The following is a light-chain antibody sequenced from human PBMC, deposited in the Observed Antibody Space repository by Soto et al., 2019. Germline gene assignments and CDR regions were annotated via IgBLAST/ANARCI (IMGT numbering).Light chain of an antibody. CDR2: DVN. J-gene: IGLJ1*01. CDR3: CSFSTSGTHV. V-gene: IGLV2-14*01. Sequence: QSVLTQPASVSGSPGQSITFSCTGTSSDLGTYDYVSWHQQHPGKAPKLIIYDVNNRPSGVSSRFSGSKSGNTASLTISWLQTEDEADYYCCSFSTSGTHVFGTGTKVTDL. CDR1: SSDLGTYDY.